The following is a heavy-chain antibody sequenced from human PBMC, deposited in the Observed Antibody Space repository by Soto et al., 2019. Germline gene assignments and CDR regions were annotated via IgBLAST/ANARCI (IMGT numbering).Heavy chain of an antibody. V-gene: IGHV3-30*18. CDR2: ISYDGSNK. D-gene: IGHD5-12*01. Sequence: PGGSLRLSCAASGFTFSSYGMHWVRQAPGKGLEWVAVISYDGSNKYYADSVKGRFTISRDNSKNTLYLQMSSLRAEDTAVYYCAKVRGYSSYDPHWGQGTLVTVSS. J-gene: IGHJ4*02. CDR1: GFTFSSYG. CDR3: AKVRGYSSYDPH.